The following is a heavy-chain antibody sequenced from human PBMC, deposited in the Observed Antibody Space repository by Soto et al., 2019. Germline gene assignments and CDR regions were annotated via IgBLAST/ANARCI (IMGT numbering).Heavy chain of an antibody. J-gene: IGHJ4*02. Sequence: SETLSLTCAVFGGSISSGDWWNWVRQPPGKGLEWIGEVSHAGNTIYNPSLKSRVLISVDNSRNEFSLTLISVTAADTAVYYCARDFKAPNDAWAFDSWGQGSLVTVSS. D-gene: IGHD1-1*01. CDR2: VSHAGNT. V-gene: IGHV4-4*02. CDR1: GGSISSGDW. CDR3: ARDFKAPNDAWAFDS.